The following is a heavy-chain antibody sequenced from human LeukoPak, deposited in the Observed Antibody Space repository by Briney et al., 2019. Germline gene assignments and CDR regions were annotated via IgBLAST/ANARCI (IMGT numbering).Heavy chain of an antibody. CDR3: ARADSSSWYTGTATFDI. CDR2: IYYSGST. Sequence: PSETLSLTCTVSGGSISSYYWSWIRQPPGKGLEWIGYIYYSGSTNYNPSLKSRVTISVDTSKNQFSLKLSSVTAADTAVYYCARADSSSWYTGTATFDIWGQGTMVTVSS. D-gene: IGHD6-13*01. CDR1: GGSISSYY. V-gene: IGHV4-59*01. J-gene: IGHJ3*02.